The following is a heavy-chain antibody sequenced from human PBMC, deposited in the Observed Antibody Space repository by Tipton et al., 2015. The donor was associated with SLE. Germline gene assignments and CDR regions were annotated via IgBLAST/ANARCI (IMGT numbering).Heavy chain of an antibody. CDR1: GGSISSYY. V-gene: IGHV4-59*01. D-gene: IGHD6-19*01. J-gene: IGHJ5*02. Sequence: TLSLTCTVSGGSISSYYWSWIRQPPGKGLEWNGYIYYSGSTNYNPSLKSRVTISVDTSKNQFSLKLSSVTAADTAVYYCAREEYSSGWTEVHWFDPWGQGTLVTVSS. CDR2: IYYSGST. CDR3: AREEYSSGWTEVHWFDP.